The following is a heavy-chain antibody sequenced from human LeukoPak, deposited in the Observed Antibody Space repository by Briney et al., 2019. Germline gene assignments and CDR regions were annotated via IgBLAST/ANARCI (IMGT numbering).Heavy chain of an antibody. CDR2: ISGSGGST. D-gene: IGHD3-22*01. CDR3: AKDPEIQDDSSGYYYFPDYFDY. J-gene: IGHJ4*02. V-gene: IGHV3-23*01. Sequence: PGGSLRLSCAASGFTFSSYAMSWVRQAPGKGLEWVSAISGSGGSTYYADSVKGRFTISRDDSKNTLYLQMNSLRAEDTAVYYCAKDPEIQDDSSGYYYFPDYFDYWGQGTLVTVSS. CDR1: GFTFSSYA.